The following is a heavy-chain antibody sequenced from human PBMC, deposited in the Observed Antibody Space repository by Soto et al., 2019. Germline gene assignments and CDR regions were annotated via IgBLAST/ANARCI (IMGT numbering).Heavy chain of an antibody. Sequence: EVQLLESGGGLVQPGGSLRLSCAGTGFTFSSYGMSWVRQAPGKGLEWVSTIRGSAGNANYADSVKGRFTISRDVSTNTVHLQMNSLRPDDTAVYYCAKHLWFGESVFDPWCQGTLVGVSS. D-gene: IGHD3-10*01. CDR1: GFTFSSYG. CDR3: AKHLWFGESVFDP. J-gene: IGHJ5*02. V-gene: IGHV3-23*01. CDR2: IRGSAGNA.